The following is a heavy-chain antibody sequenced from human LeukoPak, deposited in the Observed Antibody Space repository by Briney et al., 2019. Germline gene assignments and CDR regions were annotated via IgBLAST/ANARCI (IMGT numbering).Heavy chain of an antibody. CDR3: ARDVFMA. Sequence: GGSLRLSCAASGFTFSIYGMNWVRQAPGKGLERVSFISGSSDYIYYADSVKGRFTISRDNAKNSLYLQMNSLRAEDTAVYYCARDVFMAGGQGTLVTVSS. D-gene: IGHD3-10*01. V-gene: IGHV3-21*01. J-gene: IGHJ4*02. CDR1: GFTFSIYG. CDR2: ISGSSDYI.